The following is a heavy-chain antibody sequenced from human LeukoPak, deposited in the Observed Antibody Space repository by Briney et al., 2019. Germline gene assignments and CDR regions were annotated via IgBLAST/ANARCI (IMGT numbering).Heavy chain of an antibody. D-gene: IGHD4-23*01. CDR2: IYYSGST. CDR1: GGSISSGDYY. CDR3: ARETVVTGYYYYYYYMDV. Sequence: SETLSLTCTVSGGSISSGDYYWSWIRRPPGKGLEWIGYIYYSGSTYYNPSLKSRVTISVDTSKNQFSLKLSSVTAADTAVYYCARETVVTGYYYYYYYMDVWGKGTTVTVSS. V-gene: IGHV4-30-4*02. J-gene: IGHJ6*03.